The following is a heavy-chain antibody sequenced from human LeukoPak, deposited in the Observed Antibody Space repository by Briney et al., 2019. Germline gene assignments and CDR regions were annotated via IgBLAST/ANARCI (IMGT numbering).Heavy chain of an antibody. D-gene: IGHD3-3*01. CDR1: GGSISSYY. CDR2: IYYSGST. V-gene: IGHV4-59*08. J-gene: IGHJ4*02. Sequence: PSETLSLTCTVSGGSISSYYWRWIRQPPGKGLEWIGYIYYSGSTNYNPSLKSRVTISVDTSKNQFSLKLSSVTAADTAVYYCARHPTIFGVVDYYFDYWGQGTLVTVSS. CDR3: ARHPTIFGVVDYYFDY.